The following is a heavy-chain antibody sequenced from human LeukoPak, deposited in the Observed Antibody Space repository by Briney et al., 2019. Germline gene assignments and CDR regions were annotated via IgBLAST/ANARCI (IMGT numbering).Heavy chain of an antibody. Sequence: PGGSLRLSCAASGFTFSSYRMNWVRQAPGKGLEWVSSISSSSSYIYYADSVKGRFTISRDNAKNSLYLQMNSLRAEDTAVYYCAKAEGVAVAGYFDYWGQGTLVTVSS. J-gene: IGHJ4*02. D-gene: IGHD6-19*01. CDR3: AKAEGVAVAGYFDY. CDR2: ISSSSSYI. CDR1: GFTFSSYR. V-gene: IGHV3-21*04.